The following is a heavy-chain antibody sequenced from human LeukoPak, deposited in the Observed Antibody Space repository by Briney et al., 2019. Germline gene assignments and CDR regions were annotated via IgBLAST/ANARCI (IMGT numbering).Heavy chain of an antibody. CDR2: IYYSGST. CDR3: ARRRYYDFWSGYFQAGSYYFDY. J-gene: IGHJ4*02. V-gene: IGHV4-39*01. Sequence: PSATLSLPCTVSGGSISSSSYYWGWIRQPPGQGLAWIGSIYYSGSTYYNPSLKSRVTISVDTSKNQFSLKLSSVTAADTAVYYCARRRYYDFWSGYFQAGSYYFDYWGQGTLVTVSS. D-gene: IGHD3-3*01. CDR1: GGSISSSSYY.